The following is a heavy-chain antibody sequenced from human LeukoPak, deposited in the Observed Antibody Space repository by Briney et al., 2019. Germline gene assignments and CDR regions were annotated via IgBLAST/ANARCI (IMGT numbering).Heavy chain of an antibody. Sequence: GGSLRLSCAASGLTVSANYMSWVRQAPGKGLEWVSVIYSDGSTYYADSVKGRFTISRDNSKNTLYLQMNSLRVEDTAFYYCARRPDYGGTPTFDYWGQGTLVTVSS. CDR1: GLTVSANY. V-gene: IGHV3-66*01. D-gene: IGHD4-23*01. CDR2: IYSDGST. J-gene: IGHJ4*02. CDR3: ARRPDYGGTPTFDY.